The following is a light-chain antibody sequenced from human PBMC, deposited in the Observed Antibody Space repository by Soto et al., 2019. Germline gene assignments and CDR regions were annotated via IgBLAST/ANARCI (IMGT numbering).Light chain of an antibody. J-gene: IGKJ3*01. CDR3: QQYYSYPLVT. V-gene: IGKV1-8*01. CDR2: AAS. Sequence: AIRMTQSPSSFSASTGDRVTITCRASQGISSYLAWYQQKPGKAPKLLIYAASTLQSGVPSRFSGSGPGTDFTLTISCLQSEDFATYYCQQYYSYPLVTFGPGTKVDIK. CDR1: QGISSY.